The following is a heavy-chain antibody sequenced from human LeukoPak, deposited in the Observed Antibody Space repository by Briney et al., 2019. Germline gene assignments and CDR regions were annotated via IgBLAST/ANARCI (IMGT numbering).Heavy chain of an antibody. Sequence: GGSLRLSCAASGFSVSSNYMSWVRQAPGKGLEWVSVIYSGGGTYYADSVRGRFTISRDKSKNTLDLQMNSLRVEDTAVYYCARVIRGGVDYWGQGTLVTVSS. CDR2: IYSGGGT. CDR3: ARVIRGGVDY. J-gene: IGHJ4*02. CDR1: GFSVSSNY. D-gene: IGHD3-10*01. V-gene: IGHV3-53*01.